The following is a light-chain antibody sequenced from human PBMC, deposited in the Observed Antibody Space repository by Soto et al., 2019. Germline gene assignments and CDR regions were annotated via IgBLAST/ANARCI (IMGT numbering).Light chain of an antibody. V-gene: IGKV3-20*01. CDR1: QSVSNNY. Sequence: EIVLTQSPGTLSLSPGERATLSCRASQSVSNNYLAWYQQKPGQAPRLLIYGASNRATGIPDRFSGSGSGTDFTLTISRLEPEDFAVYYCQHYGSSPLFTFGPGTKVDIK. CDR3: QHYGSSPLFT. CDR2: GAS. J-gene: IGKJ3*01.